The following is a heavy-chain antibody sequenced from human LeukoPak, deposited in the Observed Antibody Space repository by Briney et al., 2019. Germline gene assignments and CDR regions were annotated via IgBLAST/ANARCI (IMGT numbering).Heavy chain of an antibody. Sequence: GGSLRLPCAASGFTFSSYSMNWVRQAPGKGLEWVSSISSSSSYIYYADSVKGRFTISRDNAKNSLYLQMNSLRAEDTAVYYCARGIGGFGVVAPIDIWGQGTMVTVSS. J-gene: IGHJ3*02. CDR1: GFTFSSYS. CDR2: ISSSSSYI. CDR3: ARGIGGFGVVAPIDI. D-gene: IGHD3-3*01. V-gene: IGHV3-21*01.